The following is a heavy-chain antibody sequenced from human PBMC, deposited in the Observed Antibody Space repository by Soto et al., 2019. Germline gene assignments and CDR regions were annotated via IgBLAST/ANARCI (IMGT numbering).Heavy chain of an antibody. D-gene: IGHD6-13*01. CDR1: GYTLIDYY. J-gene: IGHJ4*02. CDR2: ISAYTGDT. CDR3: ARDIPVAATVGGPDY. V-gene: IGHV1-18*04. Sequence: ASVKVSCKASGYTLIDYYMHWVRQAPGQGLEWMGWISAYTGDTNSAQILQGRVTMTTDTSTSTAYMELRSLRSDDTAVYFCARDIPVAATVGGPDYWGQGTLVTVSS.